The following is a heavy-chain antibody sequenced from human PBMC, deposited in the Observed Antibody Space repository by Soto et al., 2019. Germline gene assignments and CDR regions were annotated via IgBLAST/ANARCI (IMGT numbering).Heavy chain of an antibody. CDR1: GGSFSGYY. D-gene: IGHD2-2*01. CDR3: AREVVVVPAAMAPVNDAFDI. J-gene: IGHJ3*02. V-gene: IGHV4-34*01. Sequence: QVQLQQWGAGLLKPSETLSLTCAVYGGSFSGYYWSWIRQPPGKGLGWIGEINHSGSTNYNPSLKSRVTISVDTSKNQFSLKLSSVTAADTAVYYCAREVVVVPAAMAPVNDAFDIWGQGTMVTVSS. CDR2: INHSGST.